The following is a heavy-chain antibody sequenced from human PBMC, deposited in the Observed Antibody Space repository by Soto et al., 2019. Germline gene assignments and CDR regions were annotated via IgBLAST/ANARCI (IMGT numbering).Heavy chain of an antibody. CDR2: ISYDGSNK. J-gene: IGHJ4*02. Sequence: GESLKISCAASGFTFSSYAMHWVRQAPGKGLEWVAVISYDGSNKYYADSVKGRFTISRDNSKNTLYLQMNSLRAEDTAVYYCARVNPDPTNPYSGSYYDYWGQGTLVTVSS. CDR1: GFTFSSYA. CDR3: ARVNPDPTNPYSGSYYDY. V-gene: IGHV3-30*04. D-gene: IGHD1-26*01.